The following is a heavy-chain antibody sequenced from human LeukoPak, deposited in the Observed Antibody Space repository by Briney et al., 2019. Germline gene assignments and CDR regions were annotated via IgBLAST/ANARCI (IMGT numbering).Heavy chain of an antibody. Sequence: GGSLRLSCAASGFTFSSYSMNWVRQAPGKGLEWVSYISSSSTLYYADSVKGRFTISRDNAKNSLYLQMNSLRAEDTAVYYCARDHCSGGSCYSGIPAYYYYYMDVWGKGTTVTVSS. V-gene: IGHV3-48*01. CDR1: GFTFSSYS. CDR2: ISSSSTL. CDR3: ARDHCSGGSCYSGIPAYYYYYMDV. J-gene: IGHJ6*03. D-gene: IGHD2-15*01.